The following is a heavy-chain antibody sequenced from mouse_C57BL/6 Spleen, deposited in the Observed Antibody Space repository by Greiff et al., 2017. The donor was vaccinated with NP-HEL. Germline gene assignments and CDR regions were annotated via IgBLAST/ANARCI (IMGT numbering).Heavy chain of an antibody. V-gene: IGHV5-9*01. D-gene: IGHD2-4*01. J-gene: IGHJ3*01. Sequence: EVQVVESGGGLVKPGGSLKLSCAASGFTFSSYTMSWVRQTPEKRLEWVATISGGGGNTYYPDSVKGRFTISRDNAKNTLYLQMSSLRSEDTALYYCARGIYYDYDGPFAYWGQGTLVTVSA. CDR3: ARGIYYDYDGPFAY. CDR1: GFTFSSYT. CDR2: ISGGGGNT.